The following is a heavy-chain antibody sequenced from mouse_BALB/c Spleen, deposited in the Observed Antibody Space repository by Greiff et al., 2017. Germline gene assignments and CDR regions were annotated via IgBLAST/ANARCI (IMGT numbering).Heavy chain of an antibody. CDR1: GFTFSSFG. CDR2: ISSGSSTI. J-gene: IGHJ4*01. D-gene: IGHD2-14*01. CDR3: ARDQGYRYDNYAMDY. V-gene: IGHV5-17*02. Sequence: EVQVVESGGGLVQPGGSRKLSCAASGFTFSSFGMHWVRQAPEKGLEWVAYISSGSSTIYYADTVKGRFTISRDNPKNTLFLQMTSLRSEDTAMYYCARDQGYRYDNYAMDYWGQGTSVTVSS.